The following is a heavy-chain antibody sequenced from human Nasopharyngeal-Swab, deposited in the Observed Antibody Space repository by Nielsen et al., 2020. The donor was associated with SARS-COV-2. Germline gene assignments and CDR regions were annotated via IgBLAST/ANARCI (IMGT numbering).Heavy chain of an antibody. CDR2: IWYDGSNK. D-gene: IGHD2/OR15-2a*01. Sequence: GESLKISCVASGFTFSSYGMHWVRQAPGKGLEWVAVIWYDGSNKYYADSVKGRFTISRDNSKNTLYLQMNSLRAEDTAVYYCARGNRPVAFDIWGQGTMVTVSS. J-gene: IGHJ3*02. CDR1: GFTFSSYG. V-gene: IGHV3-33*08. CDR3: ARGNRPVAFDI.